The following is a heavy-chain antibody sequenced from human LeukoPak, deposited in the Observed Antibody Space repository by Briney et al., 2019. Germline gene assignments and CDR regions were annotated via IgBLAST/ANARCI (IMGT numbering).Heavy chain of an antibody. CDR2: ISSSGSTI. D-gene: IGHD3-3*01. J-gene: IGHJ6*02. CDR1: GFTFSDYY. CDR3: ARSSRFLEGLYYYYGMDV. Sequence: GGSLRLSCAASGFTFSDYYMSWIRQAPGKGLEWVSYISSSGSTIYYAGSVKGRFTISRDNAKNSLYLQMNSLRAEDTAVNYCARSSRFLEGLYYYYGMDVWGQGTTVTVSS. V-gene: IGHV3-11*01.